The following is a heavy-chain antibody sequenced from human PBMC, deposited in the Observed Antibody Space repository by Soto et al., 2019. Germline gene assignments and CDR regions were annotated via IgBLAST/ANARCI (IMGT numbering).Heavy chain of an antibody. CDR2: IYSGGNT. D-gene: IGHD6-13*01. CDR1: GFTVSSNY. Sequence: GGSLRLSCAASGFTVSSNYMNWVHQSPGKGLEWVAVIYSGGNTYYADSVKGRFTVSRDNSKNTLYLQMNGLRAEDTAVYYCARDLGSTAEYFFDYWGQGTLVTVSS. V-gene: IGHV3-53*01. J-gene: IGHJ4*02. CDR3: ARDLGSTAEYFFDY.